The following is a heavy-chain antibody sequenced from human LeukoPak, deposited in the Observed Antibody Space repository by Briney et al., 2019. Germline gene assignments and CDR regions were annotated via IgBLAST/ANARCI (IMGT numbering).Heavy chain of an antibody. V-gene: IGHV3-48*03. CDR2: ISSSGSTI. CDR3: ARVYCSGGSCRNDY. D-gene: IGHD2-15*01. Sequence: GGSLRLSCAASGFTFSSYEMNWVRQAPGKGLEWVSYISSSGSTIYYADSVKGRFTISRDNAKNSLYLQMNSLRAEDTAVYYCARVYCSGGSCRNDYWGQGTLVTVSS. J-gene: IGHJ4*02. CDR1: GFTFSSYE.